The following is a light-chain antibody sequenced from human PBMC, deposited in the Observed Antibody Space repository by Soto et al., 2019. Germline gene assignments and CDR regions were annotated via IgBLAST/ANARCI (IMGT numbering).Light chain of an antibody. CDR3: SSYAGSNKLV. Sequence: QSASTQPPSASGSPGQSVTISCTGTSSDVGGYNYVSWYQQHPGKAPKLMIYEVSKRPSGVPDRFSGSKSGNTASLTVSGLQAEDEADYYCSSYAGSNKLVFGTGTKVTVL. CDR2: EVS. J-gene: IGLJ1*01. CDR1: SSDVGGYNY. V-gene: IGLV2-8*01.